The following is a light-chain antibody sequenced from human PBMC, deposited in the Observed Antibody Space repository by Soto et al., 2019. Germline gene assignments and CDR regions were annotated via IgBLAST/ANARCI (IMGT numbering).Light chain of an antibody. V-gene: IGLV2-14*01. Sequence: QSALTQPASVSGSPGQSVTISCTGTSSDVGGYNYVSWYQQYPGRAPKLMIYDVSKRPSGVSNRFSGSKSASTASLTISGLQAEEEADYYCCSITSSTTVVFGGGTKLTVL. CDR2: DVS. CDR3: CSITSSTTVV. CDR1: SSDVGGYNY. J-gene: IGLJ2*01.